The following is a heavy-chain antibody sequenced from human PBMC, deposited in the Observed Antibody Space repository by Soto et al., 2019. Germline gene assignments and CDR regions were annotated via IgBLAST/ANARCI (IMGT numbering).Heavy chain of an antibody. CDR1: GFTFGHYA. J-gene: IGHJ4*02. D-gene: IGHD5-12*01. CDR2: ISYDGSKI. Sequence: QVQLVESGGGVVQPGRSLRLSCVASGFTFGHYAMHWVRQAPGKGLEWVAMISYDGSKIDYADSVKGRLTISRSNLRNTLYLQMNSLRTEDTAVYYCARNDYATYYFDYWGQGALVTVSS. V-gene: IGHV3-30*04. CDR3: ARNDYATYYFDY.